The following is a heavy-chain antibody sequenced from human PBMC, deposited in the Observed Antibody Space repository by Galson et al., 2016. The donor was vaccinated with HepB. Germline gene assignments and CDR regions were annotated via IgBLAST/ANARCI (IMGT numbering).Heavy chain of an antibody. CDR1: GFSFTGYF. J-gene: IGHJ3*02. V-gene: IGHV1-2*02. CDR3: ARACSNANCFYDAFDI. Sequence: SVKVSCKASGFSFTGYFMHWVRQAPGQGLEWMGWINPATSGTDYAQKFQGRFTITRDTSLSTLYMELSSLKSDDTAVYFCARACSNANCFYDAFDIWGQGTMVTVSS. CDR2: INPATSGT. D-gene: IGHD4/OR15-4a*01.